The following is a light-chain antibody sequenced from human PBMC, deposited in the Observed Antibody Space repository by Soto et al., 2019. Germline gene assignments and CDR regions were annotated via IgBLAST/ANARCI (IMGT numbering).Light chain of an antibody. Sequence: ESVFTQSRGTLSLSPGERCTPSCRAIQSVNSRLAWYQHNPGQAPRLIIYGASSRATGITDRFSGSGSGTDFTLKLSRMQPDDLAIYYCQKYNSYYRTFGQG. J-gene: IGKJ1*01. CDR1: QSVNSR. CDR2: GAS. V-gene: IGKV3-20*01. CDR3: QKYNSYYRT.